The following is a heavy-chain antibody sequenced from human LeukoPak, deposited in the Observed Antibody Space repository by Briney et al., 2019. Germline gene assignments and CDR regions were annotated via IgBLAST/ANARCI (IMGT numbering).Heavy chain of an antibody. Sequence: SETLSLTCTVSGGSISSSSYYWGWIRQPPGKGLEWIGSIYYSGSTYYNPSLKSRVTISVDTSKNQFSLKLSSVTAADTAVYYCARDFHAFDIWGQGTMVTVSS. J-gene: IGHJ3*02. CDR3: ARDFHAFDI. CDR2: IYYSGST. V-gene: IGHV4-39*07. CDR1: GGSISSSSYY.